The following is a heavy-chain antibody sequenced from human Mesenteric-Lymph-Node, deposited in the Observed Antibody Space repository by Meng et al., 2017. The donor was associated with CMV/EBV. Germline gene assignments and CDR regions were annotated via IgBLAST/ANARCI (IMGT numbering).Heavy chain of an antibody. J-gene: IGHJ6*02. Sequence: GESLKISCAASGFTFSGYWMSWMRQAPGKGLEWVANIKEDGSEKYYVGSVEGRFTISRDNAKNSLYLQMNSLRAEDTALYYCAKDTGGYYYYGMDVWGQGTTVTVSS. CDR2: IKEDGSEK. D-gene: IGHD1-14*01. CDR3: AKDTGGYYYYGMDV. V-gene: IGHV3-7*03. CDR1: GFTFSGYW.